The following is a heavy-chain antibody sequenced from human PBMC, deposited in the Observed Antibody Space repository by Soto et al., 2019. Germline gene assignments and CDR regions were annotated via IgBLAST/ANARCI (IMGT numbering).Heavy chain of an antibody. CDR2: INPRNGDT. D-gene: IGHD2-21*02. V-gene: IGHV1-2*02. CDR3: VRGGGVDVVTPTRIVFDY. CDR1: GYTFTGNY. Sequence: QVQLVQSGAEVKKPGASVKVSCKVSGYTFTGNYMHWMRQAPGQGPEWMGWINPRNGDTDYAQKFKGRVTIPRDTSISTATMALGRLTSADTAIFFCVRGGGVDVVTPTRIVFDYWGREPCSPSPQ. J-gene: IGHJ4*02.